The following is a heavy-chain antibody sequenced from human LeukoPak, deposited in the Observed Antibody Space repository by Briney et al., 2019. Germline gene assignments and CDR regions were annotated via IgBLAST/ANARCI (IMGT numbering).Heavy chain of an antibody. Sequence: KPSETLSLTCTVSGGSMSNYYWNWIRQPPGKGLEWIGYIYYSGSTNYNPSLKSRVTISVDTSKKQFTLKLSSVTAADTAVYYCARGRYGWLPFDFWGQGTLVTVSS. CDR2: IYYSGST. V-gene: IGHV4-59*01. CDR1: GGSMSNYY. J-gene: IGHJ4*02. D-gene: IGHD3-16*01. CDR3: ARGRYGWLPFDF.